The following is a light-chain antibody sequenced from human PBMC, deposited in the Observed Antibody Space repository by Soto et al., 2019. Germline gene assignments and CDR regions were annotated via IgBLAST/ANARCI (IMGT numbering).Light chain of an antibody. CDR2: DAS. J-gene: IGKJ2*01. CDR1: QSVSGW. Sequence: DIQMTQSPSTLSASVGDRVTFTCRASQSVSGWLAWYQQKPGKAPKVLIYDASTLKSGVPSRFSGSGFGTEFTLTISRLQPDDFATYYCQQYSDYYTFGQGTKLEI. CDR3: QQYSDYYT. V-gene: IGKV1-5*01.